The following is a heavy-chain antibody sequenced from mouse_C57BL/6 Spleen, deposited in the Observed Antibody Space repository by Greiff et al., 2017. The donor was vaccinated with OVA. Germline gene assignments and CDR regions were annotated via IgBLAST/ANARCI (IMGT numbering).Heavy chain of an antibody. V-gene: IGHV1-82*01. Sequence: SGPELVKPGASVKISCKASGYAFSSSWMNWVKQRPGKGLEWIGRIYPGDGDTNYNGKFKGKATLTADKSSSTAYMQLSSLTSEDSAVYFCARSAYDYGEGAMDYWGQGTSVTVSS. CDR1: GYAFSSSW. J-gene: IGHJ4*01. CDR2: IYPGDGDT. CDR3: ARSAYDYGEGAMDY. D-gene: IGHD2-4*01.